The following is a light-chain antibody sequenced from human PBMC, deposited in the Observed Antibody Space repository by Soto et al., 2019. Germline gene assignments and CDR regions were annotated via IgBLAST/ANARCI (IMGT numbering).Light chain of an antibody. CDR2: GAS. J-gene: IGKJ1*01. CDR3: QQYGSSPQT. CDR1: QSVSSNH. Sequence: ELVLTQSPGSLSLSPGERATLSCKTSQSVSSNHLAWYQQKRGQPPRLLIYGASSRATGTPGRFSGSGSGTDFTLTITRLEPEDFAVYYCQQYGSSPQTFGQGTKVDIK. V-gene: IGKV3-20*01.